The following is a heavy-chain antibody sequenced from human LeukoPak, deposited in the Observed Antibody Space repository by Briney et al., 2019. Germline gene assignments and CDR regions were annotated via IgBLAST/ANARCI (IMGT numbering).Heavy chain of an antibody. D-gene: IGHD2-2*01. CDR1: GYTFTSYY. CDR2: FNPSGGST. V-gene: IGHV1-46*01. J-gene: IGHJ3*02. Sequence: ASVKVSCKASGYTFTSYYMHWVRQAPGQGLEWMGVFNPSGGSTSYAQKFQGRVTMTRDTSTSTVYMELSSLRSEDTAVYYCAADGGYCSSTSCYPGAFDIWGQGTMVTVSS. CDR3: AADGGYCSSTSCYPGAFDI.